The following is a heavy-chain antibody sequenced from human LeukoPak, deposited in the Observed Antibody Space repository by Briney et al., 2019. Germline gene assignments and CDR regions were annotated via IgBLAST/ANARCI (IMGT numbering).Heavy chain of an antibody. Sequence: REASVKVSCKASGYTFTSYGINWVRQAPGQGLEWMGWISGYNGDTKFAQRFQDRVTMTSDTSTSTAYMELRSLRSDDTAVYFCARGGSSWSAEYFQHWGQGTLVTVSS. CDR2: ISGYNGDT. J-gene: IGHJ1*01. D-gene: IGHD6-13*01. V-gene: IGHV1-18*01. CDR3: ARGGSSWSAEYFQH. CDR1: GYTFTSYG.